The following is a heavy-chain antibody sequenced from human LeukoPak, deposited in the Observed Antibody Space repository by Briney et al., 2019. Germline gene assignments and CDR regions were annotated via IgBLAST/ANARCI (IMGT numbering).Heavy chain of an antibody. V-gene: IGHV4-34*01. D-gene: IGHD3-9*01. CDR1: GGSFSGYY. CDR3: ARVEWLFKLGYFQH. Sequence: PSETLSLTCAVYGGSFSGYYWSWIRQPPGKGLEWIGEINHSGSTNYNPSLKSRATISVDTSKNQFSLKLSSVTAADTAVYYCARVEWLFKLGYFQHWGQGTLVTVSS. CDR2: INHSGST. J-gene: IGHJ1*01.